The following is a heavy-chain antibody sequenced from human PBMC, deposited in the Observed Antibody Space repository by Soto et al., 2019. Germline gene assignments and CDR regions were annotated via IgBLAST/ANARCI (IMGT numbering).Heavy chain of an antibody. V-gene: IGHV3-48*01. Sequence: GGSLRLSCAAPGFTFGSYGINWVRQSPGQGLEWVSYISSGSGTIYYADSVKGRFTISRDNAKNSLYLQMNSLRAEDTAVYYCARRLGSSSQAVDYWGQGTLVTVSS. CDR3: ARRLGSSSQAVDY. CDR1: GFTFGSYG. D-gene: IGHD6-6*01. J-gene: IGHJ4*02. CDR2: ISSGSGTI.